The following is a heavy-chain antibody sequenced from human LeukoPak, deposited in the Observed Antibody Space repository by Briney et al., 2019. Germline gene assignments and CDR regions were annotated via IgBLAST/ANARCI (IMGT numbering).Heavy chain of an antibody. Sequence: GGSLRLSCAASGFTFSNFAMHWVRQAPGKGLEWVAVISYDGSNKYYADSVKGRFTISRDNSKNTLYLQMNSLRAEDTAVYYCARDGGYFDYWGQGTLVTVSS. CDR2: ISYDGSNK. CDR1: GFTFSNFA. V-gene: IGHV3-30-3*01. CDR3: ARDGGYFDY. J-gene: IGHJ4*02. D-gene: IGHD3-3*01.